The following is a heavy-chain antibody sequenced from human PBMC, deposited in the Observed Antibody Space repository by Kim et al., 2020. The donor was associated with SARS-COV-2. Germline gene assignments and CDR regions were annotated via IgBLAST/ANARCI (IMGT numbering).Heavy chain of an antibody. V-gene: IGHV3-53*04. D-gene: IGHD3-22*01. J-gene: IGHJ6*02. CDR1: GFTVSSNY. CDR2: IYSGGST. Sequence: GGSLRLSCAASGFTVSSNYMSWVRQAPGKGLEWVSVIYSGGSTYYADSVKGRFTISRHNSKNTLYLQMNSLRAEDTAVYYCARDGYYYDSSGYYYGYYGMDVWGHGTTVTVS. CDR3: ARDGYYYDSSGYYYGYYGMDV.